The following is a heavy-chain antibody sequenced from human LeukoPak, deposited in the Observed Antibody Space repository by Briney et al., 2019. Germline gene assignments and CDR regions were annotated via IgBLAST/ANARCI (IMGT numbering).Heavy chain of an antibody. D-gene: IGHD5-18*01. J-gene: IGHJ3*02. Sequence: GGSLRLSCAASGFTFSSYGMHWVRQAPGKGLEWVAFIRYDGSNKYYADSVKGRFTISRDNSKNTLYLQMNSLRAEDTAVYYCAKDLGVTAMVPLFDAFDIWGQGTMVTVSS. V-gene: IGHV3-30*02. CDR2: IRYDGSNK. CDR1: GFTFSSYG. CDR3: AKDLGVTAMVPLFDAFDI.